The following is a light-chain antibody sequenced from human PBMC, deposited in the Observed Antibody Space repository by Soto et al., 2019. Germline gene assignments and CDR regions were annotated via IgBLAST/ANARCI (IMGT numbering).Light chain of an antibody. Sequence: DIKMTQSPSSLSASVGDTVTITCRASQGISNYLAWYQQKPGQVPNLLIYAASTLQSGVPSRFSGSGSGTDFTLTISSLRPEDVATYYCQKYNNAPRTCGQGTKVEI. J-gene: IGKJ1*01. CDR2: AAS. V-gene: IGKV1-27*01. CDR3: QKYNNAPRT. CDR1: QGISNY.